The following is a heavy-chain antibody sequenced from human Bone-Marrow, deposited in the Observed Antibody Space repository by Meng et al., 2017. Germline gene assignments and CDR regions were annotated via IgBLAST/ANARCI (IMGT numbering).Heavy chain of an antibody. CDR1: GFTFSNAW. V-gene: IGHV3-15*05. D-gene: IGHD4-17*01. CDR2: IKSKTDGGTT. CDR3: ARDQGLVGDYEYYYYYGMDV. Sequence: GGSLRLSCAASGFTFSNAWMSWVRQAPGKGLEWVGRIKSKTDGGTTDYAAPVKGRFTISRDDSKNTLYLQMNSLRAEDTALYYCARDQGLVGDYEYYYYYGMDVWGQGTTVTVSS. J-gene: IGHJ6*02.